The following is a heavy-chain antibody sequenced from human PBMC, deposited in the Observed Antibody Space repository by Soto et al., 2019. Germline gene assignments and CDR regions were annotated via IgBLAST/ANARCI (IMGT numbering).Heavy chain of an antibody. CDR1: GFTFDDYA. Sequence: GGSLRLSCAASGFTFDDYAMHWVRQAPGKGLEWVSGISWNSGSIGYAEYVKGRFTISRDNAKNYLYLQMNSLRAEDTALYYCAKDPYSSSWYYFDYWGQGTLVTVSS. CDR2: ISWNSGSI. V-gene: IGHV3-9*01. D-gene: IGHD6-13*01. CDR3: AKDPYSSSWYYFDY. J-gene: IGHJ4*02.